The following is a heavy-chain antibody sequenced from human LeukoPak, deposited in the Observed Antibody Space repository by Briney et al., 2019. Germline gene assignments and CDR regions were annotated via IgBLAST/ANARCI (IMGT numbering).Heavy chain of an antibody. CDR3: ARDRYGVRSGSCDY. D-gene: IGHD1-26*01. CDR1: GYTFSTYG. CDR2: ISGDNGDT. V-gene: IGHV1-18*01. J-gene: IGHJ4*02. Sequence: ASVKVSCKASGYTFSTYGISWVRQAPGQGLEWMGWISGDNGDTDYAQNLQGRVTLTTDTSTSTAYMELRSLRYDDTAVYYCARDRYGVRSGSCDYWGQGTLVTVSS.